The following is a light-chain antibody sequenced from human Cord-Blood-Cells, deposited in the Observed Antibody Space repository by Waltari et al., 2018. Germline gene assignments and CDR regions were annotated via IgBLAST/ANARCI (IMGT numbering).Light chain of an antibody. V-gene: IGLV2-8*01. CDR1: SSAVGGYNH. Sequence: QSALTQPPSASGSPAQSVTISCTGTSSAVGGYNHVPWYQQHPGKAPKLMIYEVSKRPSGVPDRFSGSKAGNPASLTVSGLQAEDEADYYCSSYAGSNNVVFGGGTKLTVL. CDR3: SSYAGSNNVV. CDR2: EVS. J-gene: IGLJ2*01.